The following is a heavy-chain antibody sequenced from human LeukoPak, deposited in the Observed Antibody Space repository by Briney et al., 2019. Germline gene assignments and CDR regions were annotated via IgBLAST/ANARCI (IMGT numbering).Heavy chain of an antibody. D-gene: IGHD2-2*01. CDR2: ITSSGSSL. CDR3: ARVGYCSSTSCPRNFDY. V-gene: IGHV3-48*04. J-gene: IGHJ4*02. Sequence: QPGGSLRLSCAASGFTFLNYSMNWVRQAPGKGLEWVSCITSSGSSLYYADSVKGRFTISRDTAKNSLYLRMNSLIAEDTAVYYCARVGYCSSTSCPRNFDYWGQGTLVTVSS. CDR1: GFTFLNYS.